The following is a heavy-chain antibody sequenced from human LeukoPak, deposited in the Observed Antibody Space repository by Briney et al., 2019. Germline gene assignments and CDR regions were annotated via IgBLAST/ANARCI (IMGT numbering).Heavy chain of an antibody. Sequence: GGSLRLSCAASGFTFSSYEMNWVRQAPGKGLEWVSYISSSGSTIYYADSVKGRFTISRDNSKNILYLQMNSLRAEDTALYYCAKGLERESRLDSWGQGTLVTVSS. D-gene: IGHD1-1*01. J-gene: IGHJ4*02. CDR2: ISSSGSTI. V-gene: IGHV3-48*03. CDR3: AKGLERESRLDS. CDR1: GFTFSSYE.